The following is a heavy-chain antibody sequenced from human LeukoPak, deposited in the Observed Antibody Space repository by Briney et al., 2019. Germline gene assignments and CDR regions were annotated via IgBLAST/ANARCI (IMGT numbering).Heavy chain of an antibody. CDR3: ARLAVGAHGGAFDI. CDR1: GYTFTSYG. D-gene: IGHD1-26*01. J-gene: IGHJ3*02. Sequence: ASVTVSCTASGYTFTSYGISWVRQAPGQGLEWMGWISAYNGNTNYAQKLQGRVTMTTDTSTSTAYMELRSLRSDDTAVYYCARLAVGAHGGAFDIWGQGTMVTVSS. V-gene: IGHV1-18*01. CDR2: ISAYNGNT.